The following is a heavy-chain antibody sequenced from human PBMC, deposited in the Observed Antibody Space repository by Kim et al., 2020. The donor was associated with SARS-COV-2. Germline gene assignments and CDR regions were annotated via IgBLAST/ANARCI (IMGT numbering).Heavy chain of an antibody. Sequence: SVKVSCKASGGTFSSYAISWVRQAPGQGLEWMGGIIPIFGTANYAQKFQGRVTITADESTSTAYMELSSLRSEDTAVYYCAIRFLEWLLDYYGMDVWGQGTTVTVSS. V-gene: IGHV1-69*13. D-gene: IGHD3-3*01. CDR1: GGTFSSYA. CDR3: AIRFLEWLLDYYGMDV. J-gene: IGHJ6*02. CDR2: IIPIFGTA.